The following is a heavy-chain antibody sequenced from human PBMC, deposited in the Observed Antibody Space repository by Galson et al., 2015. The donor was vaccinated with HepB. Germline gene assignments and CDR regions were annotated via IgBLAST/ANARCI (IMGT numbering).Heavy chain of an antibody. CDR3: VRDRCGSCYSGIIFGMDV. D-gene: IGHD2-15*01. CDR1: GFTFSTYS. Sequence: SLRLSCAASGFTFSTYSMNWVRQAPGKGLEWVSSISSSSIYIHYADSVKGRFTISRDNAKNSLYLQMNSLRAEDTAVYYCVRDRCGSCYSGIIFGMDVWGQGTTVTVSS. CDR2: ISSSSIYI. J-gene: IGHJ6*02. V-gene: IGHV3-21*01.